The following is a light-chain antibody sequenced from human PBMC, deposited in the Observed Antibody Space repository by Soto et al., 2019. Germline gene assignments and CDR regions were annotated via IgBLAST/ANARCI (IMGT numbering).Light chain of an antibody. V-gene: IGLV2-18*01. Sequence: QSALAQPPSVSGSPGQSVTISCTGTSLDFVTYNRVSWYQQPPGTAPKLLIYEARNRPSGVPDRFSGSKSGNTASLTISGLQAADEADYYCSLYTSENTDVFGTGTKVTVL. CDR1: SLDFVTYNR. CDR2: EAR. J-gene: IGLJ1*01. CDR3: SLYTSENTDV.